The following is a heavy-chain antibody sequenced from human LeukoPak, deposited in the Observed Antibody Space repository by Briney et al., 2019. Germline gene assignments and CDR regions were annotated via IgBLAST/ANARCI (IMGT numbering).Heavy chain of an antibody. CDR1: GDTFSSYA. CDR2: IIPMFGTA. D-gene: IGHD3-10*01. CDR3: ARGGITMVRGVITPYYFDY. Sequence: SVKVSCKASGDTFSSYAISWVRQAPGQGLEWMRGIIPMFGTANYAQKFQGRVTITADESTSTAYMDLSSLRSEDTAVYYCARGGITMVRGVITPYYFDYWGQGTLVTVSS. J-gene: IGHJ4*02. V-gene: IGHV1-69*13.